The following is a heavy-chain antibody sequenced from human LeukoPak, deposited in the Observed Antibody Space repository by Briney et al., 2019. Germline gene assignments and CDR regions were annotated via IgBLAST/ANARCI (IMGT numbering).Heavy chain of an antibody. CDR1: GGSISSYY. V-gene: IGHV4-59*01. CDR3: ARGSPYHS. CDR2: MYYSGST. Sequence: SETLSLTCTVSGGSISSYYWSWIRQPPGKGLEWIGYMYYSGSTNYNPSLKSRVTISVDTSKNQFSLKLSSVTAADTAVYYCARGSPYHSWGQGILVTVSS. J-gene: IGHJ4*02. D-gene: IGHD2-15*01.